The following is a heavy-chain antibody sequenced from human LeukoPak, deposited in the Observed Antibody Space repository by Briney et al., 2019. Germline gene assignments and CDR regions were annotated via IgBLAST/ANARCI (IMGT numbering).Heavy chain of an antibody. CDR1: GYTFTGYY. J-gene: IGHJ4*02. CDR2: INPNSGGA. V-gene: IGHV1-2*02. CDR3: ARGFSILTGYSPFDY. D-gene: IGHD3-9*01. Sequence: ASVKVSCKASGYTFTGYYMHWVRQAPGQGLEWMGWINPNSGGANYAQKFQGRVTMTRDTSICTAYMELSRLRSDDTAVYYCARGFSILTGYSPFDYWGQGTLVTVSS.